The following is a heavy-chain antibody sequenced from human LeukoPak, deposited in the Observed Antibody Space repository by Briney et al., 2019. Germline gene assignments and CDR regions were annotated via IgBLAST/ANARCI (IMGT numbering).Heavy chain of an antibody. CDR2: ITSDGSNR. Sequence: PGGSLRLSCAASGFSFSRFWMHWVRQAPGKGLVWISRITSDGSNRDYADSVKGRFTISRDNAKNTLYLQMNSLRTEDTAVYFCVREDTVVVTTLDHWGQGSLVTVSS. J-gene: IGHJ4*02. CDR3: VREDTVVVTTLDH. V-gene: IGHV3-74*01. CDR1: GFSFSRFW. D-gene: IGHD2-21*02.